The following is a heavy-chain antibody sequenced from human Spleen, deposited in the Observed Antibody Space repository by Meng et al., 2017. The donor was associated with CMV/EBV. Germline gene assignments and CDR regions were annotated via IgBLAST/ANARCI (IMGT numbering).Heavy chain of an antibody. CDR1: GGTFSSYA. J-gene: IGHJ4*02. V-gene: IGHV1-69*12. Sequence: QVQLGQSGSEVKMPGSSGEVSCKSSGGTFSSYAIGWARQAPGQGLEWMGGIIPIFGTANYAQKFQGRVTITAAESTSTAYMELSSLRSEDTAVYYCARGSSCYDYWGQGPLVTVSS. D-gene: IGHD2-2*01. CDR3: ARGSSCYDY. CDR2: IIPIFGTA.